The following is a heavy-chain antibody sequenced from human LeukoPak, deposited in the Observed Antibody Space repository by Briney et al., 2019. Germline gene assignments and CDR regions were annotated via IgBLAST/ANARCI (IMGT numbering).Heavy chain of an antibody. J-gene: IGHJ4*02. CDR1: GGSISSYY. V-gene: IGHV4-59*01. Sequence: SQTPSLTCTVSGGSISSYYWSWIRHHPGNGLEWIRSIYYSASTNYNPSLKSRVTLSVETSRNQFSLKLSCVTAAVTAVYYCAGGGRCYYDSSGYCNQFDYWGQGTLVTASS. CDR2: IYYSAST. CDR3: AGGGRCYYDSSGYCNQFDY. D-gene: IGHD3-22*01.